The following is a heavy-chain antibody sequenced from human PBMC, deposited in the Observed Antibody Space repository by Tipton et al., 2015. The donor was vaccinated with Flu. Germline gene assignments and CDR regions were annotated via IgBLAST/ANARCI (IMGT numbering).Heavy chain of an antibody. Sequence: SLRLSCAASGFTFSSYEMNWVRQAPGKGLEWVAFLSYDGSHKYYADPVKGRFTISRDNSKNTLYLQMNSLRAEDTAEYYCAKDHYTAAGADVWGQGTTVSVSS. CDR2: LSYDGSHK. J-gene: IGHJ6*02. CDR3: AKDHYTAAGADV. CDR1: GFTFSSYE. D-gene: IGHD6-25*01. V-gene: IGHV3-30*18.